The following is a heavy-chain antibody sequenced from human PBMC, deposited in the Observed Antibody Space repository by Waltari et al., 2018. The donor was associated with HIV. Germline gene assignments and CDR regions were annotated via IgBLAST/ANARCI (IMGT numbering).Heavy chain of an antibody. D-gene: IGHD3-16*01. J-gene: IGHJ2*01. V-gene: IGHV3-30*04. CDR3: AREARGSRWGEWYFDL. CDR2: ISCIGGIK. Sequence: LLMSGSLVAHPGRSMRLSGLGPAFISDNYTLHWVRQAPDKGLEGVATISCIGGIKYYADSAKGRFTISRDNSKNTHHLQLNRLTPEDTAVYLCAREARGSRWGEWYFDLWGRGTRVTVSS. CDR1: AFISDNYT.